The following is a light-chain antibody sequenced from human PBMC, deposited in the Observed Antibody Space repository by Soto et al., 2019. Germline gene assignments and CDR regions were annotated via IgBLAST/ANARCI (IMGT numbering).Light chain of an antibody. CDR1: QSISSY. CDR2: AAS. J-gene: IGKJ2*01. CDR3: QQTYNTPYT. Sequence: DIQMTQSPSSLSASVGDRVTISCRASQSISSYLNWYQQKPGKAPKLLIYAASSLESGVPSRFSGSGSGTEFSLTISSLQPEDFAPYYCQQTYNTPYTFGQGTELEIK. V-gene: IGKV1-39*01.